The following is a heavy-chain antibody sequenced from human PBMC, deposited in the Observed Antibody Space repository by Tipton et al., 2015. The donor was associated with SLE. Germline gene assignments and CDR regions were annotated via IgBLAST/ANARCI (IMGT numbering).Heavy chain of an antibody. V-gene: IGHV4-34*01. J-gene: IGHJ3*02. D-gene: IGHD6-19*01. CDR3: ARGRRRYSSGWSDAFDI. CDR2: INHSGST. CDR1: GGSFSTYY. Sequence: TLSLTCAVYGGSFSTYYWSWIRQPPGKGLEWIGEINHSGSTNYNPSLKRRVTISVDTSKNQFSLKLSSVTAADTAVYYCARGRRRYSSGWSDAFDIWGQGTMVTVSS.